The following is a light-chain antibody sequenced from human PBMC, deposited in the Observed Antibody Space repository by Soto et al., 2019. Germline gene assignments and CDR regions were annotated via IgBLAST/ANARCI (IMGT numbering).Light chain of an antibody. CDR1: SSDIGGYDY. J-gene: IGLJ3*02. Sequence: QSVLTQPASVSGSPGQSITISCTGTSSDIGGYDYVSWYQHHPGKAPKLMIYEVKNRPSGVSNRFSGSKSDNTASLIISGLQAEDEADYHCSSYTRSATWVFGGGTKVTVL. CDR3: SSYTRSATWV. CDR2: EVK. V-gene: IGLV2-14*01.